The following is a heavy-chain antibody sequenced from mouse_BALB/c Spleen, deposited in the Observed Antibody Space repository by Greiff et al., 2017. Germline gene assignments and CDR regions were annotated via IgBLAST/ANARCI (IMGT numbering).Heavy chain of an antibody. Sequence: EVHLVESGGGLVQPGGSLRLSCATSGFTFTDYYMSWVRQPPGKALEWLGFIRNKANGYTTEYSASVKGRFTISRDNSQSILYLQMNTLRAEDSATYYCARAYDGYYFDYWGQGTTLTGSS. J-gene: IGHJ2*01. V-gene: IGHV7-3*02. CDR3: ARAYDGYYFDY. CDR2: IRNKANGYTT. D-gene: IGHD2-3*01. CDR1: GFTFTDYY.